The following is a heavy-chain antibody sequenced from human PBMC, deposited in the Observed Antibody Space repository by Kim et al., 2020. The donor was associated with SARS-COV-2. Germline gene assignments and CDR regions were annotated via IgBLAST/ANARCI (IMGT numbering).Heavy chain of an antibody. V-gene: IGHV3-30*01. Sequence: DSVKGRFTIPRDNSKNTLSLQMNSLSAADTAVYYCARVDSSSWYMDYFDYWGQGTLVTVSS. D-gene: IGHD6-13*01. CDR3: ARVDSSSWYMDYFDY. J-gene: IGHJ4*02.